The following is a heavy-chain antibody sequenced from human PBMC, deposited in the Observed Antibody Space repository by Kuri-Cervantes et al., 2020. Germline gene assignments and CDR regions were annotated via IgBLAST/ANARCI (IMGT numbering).Heavy chain of an antibody. J-gene: IGHJ3*02. CDR3: ARVGYNWNEADAFDI. CDR2: ISSSGSTI. Sequence: LSLTCAASGFTFSDYYMSWIRQAPGKGLEWVSYISSSGSTIYYADSVKGRFTISRDNAKNSLYLQMNSPRAEDTAVYYCARVGYNWNEADAFDIWGQGTMVTVSS. CDR1: GFTFSDYY. V-gene: IGHV3-11*04. D-gene: IGHD1-1*01.